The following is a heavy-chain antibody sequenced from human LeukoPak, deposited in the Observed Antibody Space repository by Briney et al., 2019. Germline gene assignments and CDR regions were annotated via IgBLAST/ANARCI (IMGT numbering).Heavy chain of an antibody. D-gene: IGHD4-17*01. J-gene: IGHJ4*02. CDR1: GFTFSGHA. V-gene: IGHV3-23*01. CDR3: ATVGTTVTTYFDY. CDR2: ISGSGGST. Sequence: GGTLRLSCAASGFTFSGHAMSWVRQAPGKGLERVSGISGSGGSTYYADSVKGRFTISRDNSKNTLYLQMNSLRAEDTAVYYCATVGTTVTTYFDYWGQGTLVTVSS.